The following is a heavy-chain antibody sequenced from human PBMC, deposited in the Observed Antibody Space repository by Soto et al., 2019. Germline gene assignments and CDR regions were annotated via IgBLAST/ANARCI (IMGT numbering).Heavy chain of an antibody. D-gene: IGHD3-22*01. J-gene: IGHJ4*02. Sequence: SGTLSLTCSVSGGSIINDYWSWIRQPPGKGLEWIGYIYYSGTTKYSPSLRSRVTISLDTSKNQFSLELNSVTAADTAVYFCARGGWYVDFWGQGILVTVSS. CDR1: GGSIINDY. CDR2: IYYSGTT. CDR3: ARGGWYVDF. V-gene: IGHV4-59*01.